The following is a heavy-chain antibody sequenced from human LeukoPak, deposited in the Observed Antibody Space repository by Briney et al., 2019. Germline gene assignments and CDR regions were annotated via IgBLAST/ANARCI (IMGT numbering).Heavy chain of an antibody. V-gene: IGHV3-21*01. D-gene: IGHD3-10*01. CDR2: ISSSSSYT. CDR1: GFTFSSYY. Sequence: KAGGSLRLSCAASGFTFSSYYMNWVRQAPGKGLEWVSSISSSSSYTYYADSLKGRFTISRDNAKNSLYLQMNSLRAEDTAVYYWARGSMVRVQINDYWGQGTLVTVSS. CDR3: ARGSMVRVQINDY. J-gene: IGHJ4*02.